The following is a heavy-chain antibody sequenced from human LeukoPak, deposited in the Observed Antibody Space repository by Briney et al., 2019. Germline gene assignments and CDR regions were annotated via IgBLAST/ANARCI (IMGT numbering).Heavy chain of an antibody. CDR2: IIPVFGTG. J-gene: IGHJ5*02. Sequence: AASVKVSCKASGGSFSSSVISWVRQAPGQGLEWMGGIIPVFGTGNYAQKFQGRVTITTDESTSTAYMELSSLRPDDTAVYFCAGGGGGGASASSYHWGPGTMVLGSS. CDR3: AGGGGGGASASSYH. D-gene: IGHD6-6*01. V-gene: IGHV1-69*05. CDR1: GGSFSSSV.